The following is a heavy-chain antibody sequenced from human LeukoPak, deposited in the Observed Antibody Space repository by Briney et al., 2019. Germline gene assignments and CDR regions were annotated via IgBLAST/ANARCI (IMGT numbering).Heavy chain of an antibody. CDR1: GYTFTGYD. V-gene: IGHV1-2*02. Sequence: ASVKVSCKASGYTFTGYDMHWVRQAPGQGLEWMGWINPNSGGTNYAQKFQGRVTMTRDTSISTAYMELSRLRSDDTAVYYCARGRGGTVTTNLNWFDPWGQGTLVTVSS. CDR2: INPNSGGT. D-gene: IGHD4-17*01. CDR3: ARGRGGTVTTNLNWFDP. J-gene: IGHJ5*02.